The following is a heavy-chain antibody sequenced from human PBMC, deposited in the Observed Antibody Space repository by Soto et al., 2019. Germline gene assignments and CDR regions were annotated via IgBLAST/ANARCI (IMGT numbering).Heavy chain of an antibody. J-gene: IGHJ4*02. Sequence: ASVKVSCKASGGTFSTNTISWARQAPGQGLEWMGGIMPIFGSANYAQKFQGRVTITADEYTRTVYMELSRLRSEDTAVYYCARQFDSDTSGYYYAYWGQGTLVTVSS. CDR2: IMPIFGSA. CDR1: GGTFSTNT. D-gene: IGHD3-22*01. V-gene: IGHV1-69*13. CDR3: ARQFDSDTSGYYYAY.